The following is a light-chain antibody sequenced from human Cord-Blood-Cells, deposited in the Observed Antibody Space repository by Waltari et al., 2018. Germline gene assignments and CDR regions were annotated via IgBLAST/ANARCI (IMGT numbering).Light chain of an antibody. CDR3: CSYAGSSTFYVV. V-gene: IGLV2-23*02. CDR2: EVI. CDR1: SSDVGSSNL. Sequence: QSALTQPASLSGSRGKSITISCTGTSSDVGSSNLVSWYQLHPGKAPKLMIYEVIKRPSGVSNRFSGSKSGNTASLTISGLQAEDEADYYCCSYAGSSTFYVVFGGGTKLTVL. J-gene: IGLJ2*01.